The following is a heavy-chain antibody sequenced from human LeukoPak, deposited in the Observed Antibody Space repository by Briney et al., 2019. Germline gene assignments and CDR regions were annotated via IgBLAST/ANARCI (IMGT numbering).Heavy chain of an antibody. V-gene: IGHV3-48*03. CDR3: AELGITMIGGV. D-gene: IGHD3-10*02. J-gene: IGHJ6*04. CDR2: ISSSGSTI. CDR1: GFTFSSYE. Sequence: GGSLRLSCAASGFTFSSYEMNWVRQAPGKGLEWVSYISSSGSTICYADSVKGRFAISRDNAKNSLYLQMNNLRAEDTAVYYCAELGITMIGGVWGKGTTVTISS.